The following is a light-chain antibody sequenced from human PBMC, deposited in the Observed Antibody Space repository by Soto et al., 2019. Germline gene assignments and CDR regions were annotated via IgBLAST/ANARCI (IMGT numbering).Light chain of an antibody. CDR3: QQYNNWPPGT. CDR1: QSVNSN. Sequence: EIILTQSPATLSVSPGERATLSCRASQSVNSNLAWYQQKPGQAPRLLIYGASTTATVIPARFSGSGSGTDFTLTISSLQSEDFVIYYCQQYNNWPPGTFGQGNKVAIK. V-gene: IGKV3-15*01. CDR2: GAS. J-gene: IGKJ1*01.